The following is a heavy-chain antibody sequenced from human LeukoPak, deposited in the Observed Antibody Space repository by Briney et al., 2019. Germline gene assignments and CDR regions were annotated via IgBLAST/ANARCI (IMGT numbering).Heavy chain of an antibody. CDR2: ISYSGST. CDR3: ARQRSGRAYYYGSGSPTLSDY. V-gene: IGHV4-39*01. Sequence: SETLSLTCTVSGGSMSSSSYYWGWIRQPPGKGLEWIGSISYSGSTYYNPSLKSRVTISVDTSKNQFSLKLSSVTAADTAVYYCARQRSGRAYYYGSGSPTLSDYWGQGTLVTVSS. D-gene: IGHD3-10*01. J-gene: IGHJ4*02. CDR1: GGSMSSSSYY.